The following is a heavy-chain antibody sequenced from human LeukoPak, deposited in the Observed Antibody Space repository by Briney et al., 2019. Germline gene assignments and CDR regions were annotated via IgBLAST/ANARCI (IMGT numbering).Heavy chain of an antibody. CDR1: VYTFTSYY. Sequence: GASVKVSCKASVYTFTSYYMHWVRQAPGQGLEWMGIINPSGGSTSYAQKFQGRVTMTRDTSTSTVYMELSSLRSEDTAVYYCAKTYYDFWSGYSHRNYYYYYMDVWGKGTTVTVSS. CDR2: INPSGGST. J-gene: IGHJ6*03. CDR3: AKTYYDFWSGYSHRNYYYYYMDV. V-gene: IGHV1-46*03. D-gene: IGHD3-3*01.